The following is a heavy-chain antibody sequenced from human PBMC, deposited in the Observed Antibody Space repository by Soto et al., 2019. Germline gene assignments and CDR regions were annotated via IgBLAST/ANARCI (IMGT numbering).Heavy chain of an antibody. J-gene: IGHJ6*03. D-gene: IGHD3-3*01. CDR2: MNPNSGNT. Sequence: ASVKVSCKASGYTFTSYDINWVRQATGQGLEWMGWMNPNSGNTGYAQKFQGRVTMTRNTSISTAYMELSSLRSEDTAVYYCCSWRGYYTDDSYYYMDVWGKGTTVTVSS. CDR1: GYTFTSYD. CDR3: CSWRGYYTDDSYYYMDV. V-gene: IGHV1-8*01.